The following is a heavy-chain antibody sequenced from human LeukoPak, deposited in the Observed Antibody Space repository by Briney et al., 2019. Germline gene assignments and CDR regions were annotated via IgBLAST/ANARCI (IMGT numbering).Heavy chain of an antibody. Sequence: ASVKVSCKASGYTFTGYYMHWVRQAPGQGLEWMGWINPNSGGTNYAQKFQGRVTMTRDTSISTAYMELSRLRSDDTAMYYCARNTPLDPNYYYYYMDVWGKGTTVTVSS. D-gene: IGHD1/OR15-1a*01. CDR1: GYTFTGYY. V-gene: IGHV1-2*02. CDR3: ARNTPLDPNYYYYYMDV. CDR2: INPNSGGT. J-gene: IGHJ6*03.